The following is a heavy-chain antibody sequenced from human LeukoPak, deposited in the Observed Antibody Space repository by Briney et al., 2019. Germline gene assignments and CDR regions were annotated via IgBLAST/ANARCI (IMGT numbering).Heavy chain of an antibody. CDR2: INYSGST. J-gene: IGHJ4*02. CDR1: GGSLSSRSSY. CDR3: ARVEGITMIVVVIDY. D-gene: IGHD3-22*01. V-gene: IGHV4-39*07. Sequence: SGTLSLTCTDSGGSLSSRSSYWSWIRQPPGEGLEWIGSINYSGSTYNSPSLISRVTISVDSSKNQFSLKLSSVTAADTAVYYCARVEGITMIVVVIDYWGQGTLVTVSS.